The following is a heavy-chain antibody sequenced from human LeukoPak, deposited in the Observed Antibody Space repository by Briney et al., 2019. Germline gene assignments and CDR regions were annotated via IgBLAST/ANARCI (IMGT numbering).Heavy chain of an antibody. CDR2: IDHSGST. V-gene: IGHV4-34*01. D-gene: IGHD4-17*01. CDR1: GGSISGYY. J-gene: IGHJ4*02. Sequence: NASETLSLTCTVSGGSISGYYWSWIRQPPGKGLEWIGEIDHSGSTNYNPSLKSRVTISVDTSKNQFSLKLSSVTAADTAVYYCARPTTVTRFTLGYWGQGTLVTVSS. CDR3: ARPTTVTRFTLGY.